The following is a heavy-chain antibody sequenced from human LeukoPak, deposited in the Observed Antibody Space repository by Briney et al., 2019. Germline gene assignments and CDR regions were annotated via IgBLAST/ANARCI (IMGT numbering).Heavy chain of an antibody. J-gene: IGHJ4*02. CDR1: GGSISSYY. D-gene: IGHD3-10*01. V-gene: IGHV4-59*01. CDR2: IYYSGST. CDR3: ARGDYYYGSGSYYSPTFDY. Sequence: SETLSLTCTVSGGSISSYYWSWLRQPPGKGLEWIGYIYYSGSTNYNPSLKSRVTISVDTSKNQFSLKLSSVTAADTAVYYCARGDYYYGSGSYYSPTFDYWGQGTLVTVSS.